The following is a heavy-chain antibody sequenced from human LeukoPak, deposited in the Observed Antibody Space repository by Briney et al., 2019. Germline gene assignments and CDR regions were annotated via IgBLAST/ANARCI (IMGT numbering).Heavy chain of an antibody. CDR3: ARDEYSFRAIGVANAFDI. CDR2: IWYDGSDK. V-gene: IGHV3-33*01. J-gene: IGHJ3*02. CDR1: GFTFSSYG. Sequence: GGSLRLFCAASGFTFSSYGMHWVRQAPGKGLEWVAVIWYDGSDKYYADSVKGRFTISRDNSKNTLYLQMNSLRAEDTAVYYCARDEYSFRAIGVANAFDIWGQGTMVTVSS. D-gene: IGHD3-3*01.